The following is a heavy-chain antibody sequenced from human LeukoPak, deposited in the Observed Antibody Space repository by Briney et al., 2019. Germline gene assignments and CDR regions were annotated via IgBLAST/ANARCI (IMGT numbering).Heavy chain of an antibody. J-gene: IGHJ4*02. CDR3: ASEGDEYSSPTTSYPPIHY. Sequence: GGSLRLSCAASGFTFSSYAMHWVRQAPGKGLEWVAVISYDGSNKYYADSVKGRFTISRDNSKNTLYLQMNSLRAEDTAVYYCASEGDEYSSPTTSYPPIHYWGQGTLVTVSS. D-gene: IGHD2-2*01. CDR2: ISYDGSNK. V-gene: IGHV3-30-3*01. CDR1: GFTFSSYA.